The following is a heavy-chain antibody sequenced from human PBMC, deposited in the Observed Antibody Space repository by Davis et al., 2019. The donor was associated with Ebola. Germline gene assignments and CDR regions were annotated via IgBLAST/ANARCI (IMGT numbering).Heavy chain of an antibody. V-gene: IGHV3-72*01. J-gene: IGHJ3*02. Sequence: PGGSLRPSCALSGFTFSDHYMDCVRQAPGKGLEWVARTRNKANSYTTESATSVKRRFTSLRDDSQNSLYLVMNSLKTEDTAVYYCGGTSGDTAFRAFEIWGRGTMVTVSS. CDR3: GGTSGDTAFRAFEI. D-gene: IGHD5-18*01. CDR1: GFTFSDHY. CDR2: TRNKANSYTT.